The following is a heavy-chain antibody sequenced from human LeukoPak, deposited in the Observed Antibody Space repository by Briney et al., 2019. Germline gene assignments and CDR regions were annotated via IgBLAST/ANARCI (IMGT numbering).Heavy chain of an antibody. CDR3: ARDVSLQTLALAVAGWFDP. D-gene: IGHD6-19*01. Sequence: PSETLSLTCVVYGGSFSGYYWTWIRQPPGKGLEWIGEIHYSGATSYKPSLKSRVTISGDTSKSQVSLNLRSVTAADTAVYYCARDVSLQTLALAVAGWFDPWGQGTLVTVSS. J-gene: IGHJ5*02. CDR2: IHYSGAT. CDR1: GGSFSGYY. V-gene: IGHV4-34*01.